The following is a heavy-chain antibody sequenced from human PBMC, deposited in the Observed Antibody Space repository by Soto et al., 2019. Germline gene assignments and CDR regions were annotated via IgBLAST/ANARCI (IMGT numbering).Heavy chain of an antibody. CDR3: ARLEGLATISYYFDY. CDR2: IYYRGNT. V-gene: IGHV4-39*01. CDR1: GDSINSDNYY. Sequence: QLQLQESGPGLVKPSETLSLTCSVSGDSINSDNYYWGWIRQPPGKGLEWIGSIYYRGNTYYNPSLKTRVTISLDKSKSQFSLKLNSVTAADSAVYFCARLEGLATISYYFDYWGQGTLVTFSS. J-gene: IGHJ4*02. D-gene: IGHD3-9*01.